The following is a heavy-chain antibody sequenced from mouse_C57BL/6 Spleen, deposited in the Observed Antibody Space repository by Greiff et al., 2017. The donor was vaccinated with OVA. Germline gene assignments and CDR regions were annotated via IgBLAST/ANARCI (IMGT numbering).Heavy chain of an antibody. CDR1: GFSLTSYG. CDR3: ARNSGGSSYDYAMDY. D-gene: IGHD1-1*01. J-gene: IGHJ4*01. CDR2: IWSGGST. V-gene: IGHV2-2*01. Sequence: QVQLQQSGPGLVQPSQTLSITCTVSGFSLTSYGVHWVRQSPGKGLEWLGVIWSGGSTAYNAAFISRLSISKDNSKSQVFFKMNSLQADDTAIYYCARNSGGSSYDYAMDYWGQGTSVTVAS.